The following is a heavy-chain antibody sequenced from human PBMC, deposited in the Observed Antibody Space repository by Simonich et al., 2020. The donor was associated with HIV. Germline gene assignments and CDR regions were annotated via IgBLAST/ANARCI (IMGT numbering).Heavy chain of an antibody. CDR3: ASPYSGYDLGY. V-gene: IGHV1-2*06. CDR2: INPTSGGT. CDR1: GYIFTGYY. J-gene: IGHJ4*02. Sequence: QVQLVQSGAEVKKPGASVKVSCKASGYIFTGYYIHWVRQAPGQGLEWMGRINPTSGGTNYAQKFQGRVTMTRDTSISTAYMELSRLRSDDTAMYYCASPYSGYDLGYWGQGTLVTVSS. D-gene: IGHD5-12*01.